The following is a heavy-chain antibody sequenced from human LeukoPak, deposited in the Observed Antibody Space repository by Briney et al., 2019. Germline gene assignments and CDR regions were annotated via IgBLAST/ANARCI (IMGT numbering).Heavy chain of an antibody. CDR2: INHSGST. D-gene: IGHD1-26*01. V-gene: IGHV4-34*01. Sequence: PSETLSLTCAVYGGSFSGYYWSWIRQPPGKGLEWIGEINHSGSTNYNPSLKSRVTISVDTSKNQFSLKLSSVTAADTAVCYCARRQRAGATRRYYFDYWGQGTLVTVSS. CDR1: GGSFSGYY. CDR3: ARRQRAGATRRYYFDY. J-gene: IGHJ4*02.